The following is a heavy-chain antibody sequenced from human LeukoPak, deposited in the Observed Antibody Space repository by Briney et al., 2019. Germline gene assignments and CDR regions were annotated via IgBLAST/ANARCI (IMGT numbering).Heavy chain of an antibody. D-gene: IGHD1-26*01. J-gene: IGHJ3*02. CDR1: GFTFSSYA. Sequence: GGSLRLSCAASGFTFSSYAMSWVRQAPGKGLEWVSAISGSGGSTYYADSVKGRFTISRDNSKNTLYLQMNSLRAEDTAVYYCARVGSGSYFLDGFDIWGQGTMVTVSS. V-gene: IGHV3-23*01. CDR3: ARVGSGSYFLDGFDI. CDR2: ISGSGGST.